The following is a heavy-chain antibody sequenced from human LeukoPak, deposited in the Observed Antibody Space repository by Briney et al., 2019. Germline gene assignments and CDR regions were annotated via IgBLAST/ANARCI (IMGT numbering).Heavy chain of an antibody. CDR2: IKSKRDGETT. CDR3: TTEYTYSYYFDY. Sequence: PGGSLRLSCAASGFTFSYVWMSWVRQVPGKGLEWVGRIKSKRDGETTDYTAPVKGRFTISRDDSKTTLYLQMNSLKTEDTAVYYCTTEYTYSYYFDYWGQGTLVTASS. CDR1: GFTFSYVW. D-gene: IGHD1-26*01. J-gene: IGHJ4*02. V-gene: IGHV3-15*01.